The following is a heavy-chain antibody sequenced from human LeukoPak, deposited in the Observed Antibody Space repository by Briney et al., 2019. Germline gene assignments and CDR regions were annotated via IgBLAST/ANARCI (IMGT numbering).Heavy chain of an antibody. D-gene: IGHD3-10*01. V-gene: IGHV3-11*01. CDR3: ARARGYGSMIRAFDI. Sequence: GGSLRLFCAASGFTFSDYYMSWIRQAPGKGLEWVSYISGSDSPIYYADSVKGRFTISRDNAKNSLYLQMNSLRAEDTAVYYCARARGYGSMIRAFDISGQGTMVTVSS. CDR2: ISGSDSPI. J-gene: IGHJ3*02. CDR1: GFTFSDYY.